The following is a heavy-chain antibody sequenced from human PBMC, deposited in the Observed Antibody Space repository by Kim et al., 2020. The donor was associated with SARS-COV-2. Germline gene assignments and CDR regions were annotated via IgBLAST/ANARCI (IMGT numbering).Heavy chain of an antibody. CDR1: GYTFTSYA. CDR3: ASRVAVAGPAGMDV. V-gene: IGHV7-4-1*02. D-gene: IGHD6-19*01. Sequence: ASVKVSCKASGYTFTSYAMNWVRQAPGQGLEWMGWINTNTGNPTYAQGFTGRFVFSLDTSVSTAYLQISSLKAEDTAVYYCASRVAVAGPAGMDVWGQGTTVTVSS. CDR2: INTNTGNP. J-gene: IGHJ6*02.